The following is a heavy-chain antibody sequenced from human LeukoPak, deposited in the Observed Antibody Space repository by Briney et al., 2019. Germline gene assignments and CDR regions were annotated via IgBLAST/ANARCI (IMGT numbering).Heavy chain of an antibody. CDR3: AAEGQWSLVHYFNS. CDR2: FDPEDAEI. Sequence: VASVTVSCKVSGNTLTDLSIHWVRQAPGKGLDWMGGFDPEDAEIIYAEKFQDRVTMTEDPSTDTAYLELSSLRSEDTAVYYCAAEGQWSLVHYFNSWGQGTLVTVSS. D-gene: IGHD2-15*01. CDR1: GNTLTDLS. V-gene: IGHV1-24*01. J-gene: IGHJ4*02.